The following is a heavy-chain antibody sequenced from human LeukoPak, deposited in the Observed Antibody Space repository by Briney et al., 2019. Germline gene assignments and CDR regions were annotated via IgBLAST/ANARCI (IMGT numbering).Heavy chain of an antibody. V-gene: IGHV4-59*08. CDR2: IYYSGST. J-gene: IGHJ3*02. Sequence: PSETLSLTCTVSGGSISSYYWSWIRQPPGKGLEWIGYIYYSGSTNYNPSLKSRVTISVDTSKNQFSLKLSSVTAADTAVYYCARQSGYSYGYGRDAFDIWGQGTMVTVSS. CDR1: GGSISSYY. D-gene: IGHD5-18*01. CDR3: ARQSGYSYGYGRDAFDI.